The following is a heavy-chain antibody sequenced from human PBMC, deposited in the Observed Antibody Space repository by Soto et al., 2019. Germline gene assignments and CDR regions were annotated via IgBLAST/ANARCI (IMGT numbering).Heavy chain of an antibody. V-gene: IGHV3-23*01. Sequence: EVQLLESGGGLVQPGGSLRLSCAASGFTFSSYAMSWVRQAPGKGLEWVSAISGSGGSTYYADSVKGRFTISRDNSKNTLYLQMNSLRAEDTAVYYCAKSYDDYGDYGDYHYMDVWGKGTTVTVSS. D-gene: IGHD4-17*01. CDR1: GFTFSSYA. J-gene: IGHJ6*03. CDR2: ISGSGGST. CDR3: AKSYDDYGDYGDYHYMDV.